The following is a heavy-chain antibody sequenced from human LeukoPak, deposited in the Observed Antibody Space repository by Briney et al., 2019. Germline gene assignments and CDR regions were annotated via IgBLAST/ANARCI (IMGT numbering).Heavy chain of an antibody. CDR3: ATANWARGDFDY. Sequence: SETLSLTCAVYGGSFSGYYWSWIRQPPGKGLEWIGEINHSGSTNYNPSLKRRVTISVDTSKNQFSLKLSSVTAADTAVYYCATANWARGDFDYWGQGTLVTVSS. J-gene: IGHJ4*02. CDR2: INHSGST. D-gene: IGHD7-27*01. CDR1: GGSFSGYY. V-gene: IGHV4-34*01.